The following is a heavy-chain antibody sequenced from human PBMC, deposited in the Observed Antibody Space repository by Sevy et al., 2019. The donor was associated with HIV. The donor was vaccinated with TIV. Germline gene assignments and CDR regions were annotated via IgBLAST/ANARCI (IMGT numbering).Heavy chain of an antibody. D-gene: IGHD1-26*01. V-gene: IGHV3-30-3*01. Sequence: GGSLRLSCAASGFTFSSYAMHWVRQAPGKGLEWVAVISYDGSNKYYADSVKGRFTISIDNSKNTLYLQMNSLRAEDTAVYYCARAGRWMPYRGFDYWGQGTLVTVSS. CDR2: ISYDGSNK. CDR1: GFTFSSYA. J-gene: IGHJ4*02. CDR3: ARAGRWMPYRGFDY.